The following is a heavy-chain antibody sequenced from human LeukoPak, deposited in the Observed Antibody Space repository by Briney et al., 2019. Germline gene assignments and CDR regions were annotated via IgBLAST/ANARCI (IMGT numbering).Heavy chain of an antibody. Sequence: GGSLRLSCAASGFTFSSYSMTWVRQAPGKGLEWVSAISGSGGSTYCADSVKGRFTISRDNSKNTLYLQMNSLRAEDTAVYYCAKDRLPGAFDIWGQGTMVTVSS. CDR2: ISGSGGST. V-gene: IGHV3-23*01. D-gene: IGHD6-25*01. J-gene: IGHJ3*02. CDR1: GFTFSSYS. CDR3: AKDRLPGAFDI.